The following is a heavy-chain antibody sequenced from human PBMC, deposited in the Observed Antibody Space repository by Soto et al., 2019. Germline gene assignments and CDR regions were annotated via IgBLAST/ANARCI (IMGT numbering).Heavy chain of an antibody. CDR3: ARVVRHFSGSGDNWFDP. Sequence: SETLSLTCTVSGGSISSYYWSWIRQPPGKGLEWIGYIYYSGSTNYNPSLKSRVTISVDTSKNQFSLKLSSVTAADTAVYYCARVVRHFSGSGDNWFDPWGQGTLVTVSS. D-gene: IGHD3-10*01. V-gene: IGHV4-59*01. CDR2: IYYSGST. J-gene: IGHJ5*02. CDR1: GGSISSYY.